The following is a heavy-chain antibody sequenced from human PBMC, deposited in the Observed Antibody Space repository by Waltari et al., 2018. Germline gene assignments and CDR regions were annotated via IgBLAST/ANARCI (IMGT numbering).Heavy chain of an antibody. J-gene: IGHJ4*02. D-gene: IGHD6-13*01. CDR3: ARGGGYSSSWYYFDY. CDR2: INHSGST. Sequence: QLQQWGAGLLKPSETLSLTCAVYGGSFSGYYWSWIRQPPGKGLEWIGEINHSGSTNYNPSLKSRVTISVDTSKNQFSLKLSSVTAADTAVYYCARGGGYSSSWYYFDYWGQGTLVTVSS. V-gene: IGHV4-34*01. CDR1: GGSFSGYY.